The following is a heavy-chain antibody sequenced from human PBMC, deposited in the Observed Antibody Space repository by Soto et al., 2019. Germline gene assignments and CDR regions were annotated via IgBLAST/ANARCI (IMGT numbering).Heavy chain of an antibody. CDR1: GFTFDDYT. CDR3: AEGTWTLRDYYYYGMDV. Sequence: GGSLRLSCAASGFTFDDYTMHWVRQAPGKGLEWVSLISWDGDSTYYADSVKGRFTISRDNSKNSLYLQMNSLRTEDTDLYYYAEGTWTLRDYYYYGMDVWGQGTTVTVSS. CDR2: ISWDGDST. V-gene: IGHV3-43*01. J-gene: IGHJ6*02. D-gene: IGHD2-8*01.